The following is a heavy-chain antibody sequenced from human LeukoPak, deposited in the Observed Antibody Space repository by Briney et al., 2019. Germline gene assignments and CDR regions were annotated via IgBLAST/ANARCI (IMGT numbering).Heavy chain of an antibody. CDR2: IKQDGSEK. D-gene: IGHD3-10*01. Sequence: GGSLRLSCAASGVTFSNYWMTWVRQAPGKGLEWVASIKQDGSEKYYVDSVKGRFTISRDNSKNSLYLQMNSLRTEDTALYYCAKGKNTGSYLSHVDYWGQGTLVTVSS. V-gene: IGHV3-7*03. J-gene: IGHJ4*02. CDR3: AKGKNTGSYLSHVDY. CDR1: GVTFSNYW.